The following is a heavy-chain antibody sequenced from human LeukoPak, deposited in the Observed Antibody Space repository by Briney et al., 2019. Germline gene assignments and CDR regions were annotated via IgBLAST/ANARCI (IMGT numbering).Heavy chain of an antibody. J-gene: IGHJ3*02. Sequence: PSGRSLRLSCAASGFTFDDYAMHWVRQAPGKGLEWASGISWNSGSIGYADSVKGRFTISRDNAKNSLYLQMNSLRAEDTALYYCAKDTTVIGGAFDIWGQGTMVTVSS. V-gene: IGHV3-9*01. CDR2: ISWNSGSI. CDR1: GFTFDDYA. D-gene: IGHD4-11*01. CDR3: AKDTTVIGGAFDI.